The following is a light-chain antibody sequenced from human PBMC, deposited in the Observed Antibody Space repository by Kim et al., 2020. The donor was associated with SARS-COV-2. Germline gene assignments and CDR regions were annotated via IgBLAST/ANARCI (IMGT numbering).Light chain of an antibody. CDR3: QQYDTSPSCT. CDR2: GVS. Sequence: EIVLTQSPGTLSLSPGERATLSCRASQSVSDNYLAWYQQKPGQAPRLLIYGVSSRATGIPDRFSGSGSGTDVTLTISRLEPEDFAVYYCQQYDTSPSCTFGQGTKLEI. V-gene: IGKV3-20*01. J-gene: IGKJ2*02. CDR1: QSVSDNY.